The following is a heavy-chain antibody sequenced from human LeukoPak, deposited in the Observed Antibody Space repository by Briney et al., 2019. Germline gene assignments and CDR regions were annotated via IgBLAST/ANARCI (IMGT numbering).Heavy chain of an antibody. V-gene: IGHV4-4*02. J-gene: IGHJ5*02. CDR1: GGSISNTNW. D-gene: IGHD3-10*01. CDR3: ARGRQYGSGSYYKYYETNPNWFDP. CDR2: ISLTGLT. Sequence: PSGTLSLTCGVSGGSISNTNWWSWVRQPPGQGLEWIGEISLTGLTHYNPSLESRVTVSLDKSKNQLSLNLTSVTAADTAVYYCARGRQYGSGSYYKYYETNPNWFDPWGQGTLVTVSS.